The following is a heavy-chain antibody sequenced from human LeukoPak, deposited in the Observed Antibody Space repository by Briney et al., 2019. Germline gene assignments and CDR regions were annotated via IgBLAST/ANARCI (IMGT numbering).Heavy chain of an antibody. D-gene: IGHD6-6*01. CDR1: GYTFTSYY. V-gene: IGHV1-46*01. CDR2: INPSGGST. CDR3: ARDNLPRHRLAAPYY. J-gene: IGHJ4*02. Sequence: ASVKVSRKASGYTFTSYYMHWVRQAPGQGLEWMGIINPSGGSTSYAQKFQGRVTMTRDTSTSTVYMELSSLRSEDTAVYYCARDNLPRHRLAAPYYWGQGTLVTVSS.